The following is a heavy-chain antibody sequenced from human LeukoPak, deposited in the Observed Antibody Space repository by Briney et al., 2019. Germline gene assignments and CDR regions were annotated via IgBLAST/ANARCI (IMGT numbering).Heavy chain of an antibody. J-gene: IGHJ1*01. CDR3: ARGYCSSTICFQYFHH. Sequence: PETLSLTCTVSSDPTSSSSWGWIRQPPGKGLEWSGYIYYSGSTNNNTSLKSRVAISVDTSENQFSLKLNSVTAADTAVYYCARGYCSSTICFQYFHHWGQGTLVTVS. CDR2: IYYSGST. D-gene: IGHD2-2*01. V-gene: IGHV4-59*01. CDR1: SDPTSSSS.